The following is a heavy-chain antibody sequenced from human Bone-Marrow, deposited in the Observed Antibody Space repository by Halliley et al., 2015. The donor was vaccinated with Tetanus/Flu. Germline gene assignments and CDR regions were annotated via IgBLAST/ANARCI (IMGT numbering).Heavy chain of an antibody. J-gene: IGHJ5*01. D-gene: IGHD6-19*01. CDR3: ARERSSGWYVDS. V-gene: IGHV4-31*02. CDR2: IYHRGSP. Sequence: EWIGYIYHRGSPSYNPSLRSRLSMSVDTSKNQFSLTLRSVTAADTAVYYCARERSSGWYVDSWGQGTLVTVSS.